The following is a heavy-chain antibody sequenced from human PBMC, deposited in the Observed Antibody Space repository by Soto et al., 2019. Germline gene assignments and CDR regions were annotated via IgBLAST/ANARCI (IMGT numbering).Heavy chain of an antibody. D-gene: IGHD4-17*01. Sequence: PSETLSLTCTVSGGSISSSSYYWGWIRQPPGKGLEWIGSIYYSGSTYYNPSLKTRVTISVDTSKNQFSLKLSSVTAADTAVYYCARRFGDYVLDFWGQGTLVTVSS. J-gene: IGHJ4*02. CDR1: GGSISSSSYY. CDR2: IYYSGST. V-gene: IGHV4-39*01. CDR3: ARRFGDYVLDF.